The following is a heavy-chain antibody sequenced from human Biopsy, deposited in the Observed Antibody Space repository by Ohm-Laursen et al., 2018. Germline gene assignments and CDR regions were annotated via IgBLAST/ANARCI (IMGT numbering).Heavy chain of an antibody. J-gene: IGHJ6*02. CDR2: ISGSSDNI. CDR3: ARSRGSSGIATIYYYGMDV. Sequence: SFRLSCAASGFTLSSYSMNWVRQTPGKGLEWVSTISGSSDNIYYVDSVKGRFTISRDNAKNSLYLQMNSLRAEDTAVYYCARSRGSSGIATIYYYGMDVWGQGTTVTVSS. V-gene: IGHV3-21*01. D-gene: IGHD3-10*01. CDR1: GFTLSSYS.